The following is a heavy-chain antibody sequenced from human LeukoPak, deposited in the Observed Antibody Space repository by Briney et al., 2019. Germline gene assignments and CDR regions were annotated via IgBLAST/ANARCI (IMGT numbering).Heavy chain of an antibody. V-gene: IGHV1-69*06. CDR1: GATFSSYA. Sequence: ASVKVSCKASGATFSSYAISWVRQAPGQGLEWMGGIIPIFGTANYAQKFQGRVTITADKSTSTAYMELSSLRSEDTAVYYCASIRTVTYFDYWGQGTLVTVSS. CDR2: IIPIFGTA. J-gene: IGHJ4*02. CDR3: ASIRTVTYFDY. D-gene: IGHD4-11*01.